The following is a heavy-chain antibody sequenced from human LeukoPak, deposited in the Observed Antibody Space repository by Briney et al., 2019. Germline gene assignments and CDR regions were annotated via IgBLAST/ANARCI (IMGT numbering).Heavy chain of an antibody. CDR2: IYHSGST. J-gene: IGHJ2*01. CDR3: ARDRRDRGSQTWYFDL. CDR1: GGSISSYY. V-gene: IGHV4-59*12. D-gene: IGHD3-10*01. Sequence: PSETLSLTCTVSGGSISSYYWSWIRQPPGKGLEWIGYIYHSGSTYYNPSLKSRVTISVDRSKNQFSLKLSSVTAADTAVYYCARDRRDRGSQTWYFDLWGRGTLVTVSS.